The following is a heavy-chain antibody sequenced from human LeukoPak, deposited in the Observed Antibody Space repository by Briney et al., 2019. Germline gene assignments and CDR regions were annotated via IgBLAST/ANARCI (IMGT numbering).Heavy chain of an antibody. CDR1: GGTFSSYA. J-gene: IGHJ4*02. CDR3: ARVNDPRNFDY. D-gene: IGHD1-1*01. Sequence: SVKVSCKASGGTFSSYAISWVRQAPGRGLEWMGGIIPIFGTANYAQKFQGRVTITTDESTSTAYMELSRLRSDDTAVYYCARVNDPRNFDYWGQGTLVTVSS. CDR2: IIPIFGTA. V-gene: IGHV1-69*05.